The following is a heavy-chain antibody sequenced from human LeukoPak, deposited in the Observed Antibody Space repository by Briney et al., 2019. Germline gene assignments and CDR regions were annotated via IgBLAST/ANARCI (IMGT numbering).Heavy chain of an antibody. D-gene: IGHD4-11*01. J-gene: IGHJ3*02. CDR1: GGSISSYY. Sequence: SETLSLTCTVSGGSISSYYWSWIRQPPGKGLEWIGYIYYSGSTNYNPSLKSRVTISVDTSKNQFSLKLSSVTAADTAVYYCARRHPDYLRVYIWGQGTMVTGSS. V-gene: IGHV4-59*08. CDR2: IYYSGST. CDR3: ARRHPDYLRVYI.